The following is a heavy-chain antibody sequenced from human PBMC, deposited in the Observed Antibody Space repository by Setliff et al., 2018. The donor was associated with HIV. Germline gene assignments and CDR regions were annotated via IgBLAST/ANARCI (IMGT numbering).Heavy chain of an antibody. Sequence: GASVKVSCKVSGYTLTELSMHWVRQAPGKGLEWMGGFDPEDGETIYAQKLQGRVIMTTDTSTSTAYMELRSLRSDDTAMYYCATQRDIVMVPGQGGFDIWAQGTMVTVSS. J-gene: IGHJ3*02. D-gene: IGHD2-2*01. CDR1: GYTLTELS. CDR2: FDPEDGET. V-gene: IGHV1-24*01. CDR3: ATQRDIVMVPGQGGFDI.